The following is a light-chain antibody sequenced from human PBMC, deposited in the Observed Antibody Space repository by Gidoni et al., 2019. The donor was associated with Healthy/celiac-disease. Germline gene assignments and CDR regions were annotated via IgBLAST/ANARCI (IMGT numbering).Light chain of an antibody. J-gene: IGKJ4*01. Sequence: DIVMTQSPDSLAVSLGERATINCKSSQSVLYSSNNKNYLAWYQQKPGQPPKLLIYWASTRESGVPDRFSGSGSGTDFTLTISSLQAEDVAVSYCQQYYRTPPTFGGXTKVEIK. CDR1: QSVLYSSNNKNY. V-gene: IGKV4-1*01. CDR2: WAS. CDR3: QQYYRTPPT.